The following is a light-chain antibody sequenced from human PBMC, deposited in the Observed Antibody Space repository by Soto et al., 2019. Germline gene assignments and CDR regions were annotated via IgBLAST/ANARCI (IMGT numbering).Light chain of an antibody. CDR1: QSINSY. CDR2: AAS. Sequence: DIQMTQSPSSLSASVGDRVTITCRASQSINSYLNWYQQKPGKAPKLLIYAASSLQSGVPSRFSGSGSGTDFTLTISNLQPEDFATYYCQQTYTAPRTFGQGTKVDIK. V-gene: IGKV1-39*01. J-gene: IGKJ1*01. CDR3: QQTYTAPRT.